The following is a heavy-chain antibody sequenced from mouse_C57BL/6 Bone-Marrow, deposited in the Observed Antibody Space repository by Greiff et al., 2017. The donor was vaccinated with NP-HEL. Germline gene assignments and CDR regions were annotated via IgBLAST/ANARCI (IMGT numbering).Heavy chain of an antibody. J-gene: IGHJ2*01. CDR3: VRHSSSFYFDY. CDR1: GFSFNTYA. D-gene: IGHD1-1*01. Sequence: DVKLVESGGGLVQPKGSLKLSCAASGFSFNTYAMNWVRQAPGKGLEWVARIRSKSNNYATYYADSVKDRFTISRDDSESMLYLQMNNLKTEDTAMYYCVRHSSSFYFDYWGQGTTLTVSS. CDR2: IRSKSNNYAT. V-gene: IGHV10-1*01.